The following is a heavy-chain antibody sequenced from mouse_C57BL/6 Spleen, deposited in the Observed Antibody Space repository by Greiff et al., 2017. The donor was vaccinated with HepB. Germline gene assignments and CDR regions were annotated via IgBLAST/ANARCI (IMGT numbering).Heavy chain of an antibody. CDR3: ASQLTGTYYYAMDY. D-gene: IGHD4-1*01. J-gene: IGHJ4*01. CDR2: IYPGDGDT. CDR1: GYAFSSYW. Sequence: QVQLQQSGAELVKPGASVKISCKASGYAFSSYWMNWVKQRPGKGLEWIGQIYPGDGDTNYNGKFKGKATLTADKSSSTAYMQLSSLTSEDSAVYFCASQLTGTYYYAMDYWGQGTSVTVSS. V-gene: IGHV1-80*01.